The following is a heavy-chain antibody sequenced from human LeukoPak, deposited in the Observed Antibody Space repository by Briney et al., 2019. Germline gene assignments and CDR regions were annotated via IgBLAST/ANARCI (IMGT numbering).Heavy chain of an antibody. D-gene: IGHD2-21*02. CDR1: EFTVHRNH. CDR3: AKEAYCGGDCKMGYYFGY. CDR2: ISGSGGST. Sequence: GGSLRLSCEISEFTVHRNHLSWVRQAPGKGLEWVSAISGSGGSTYYADSVKGQFTISRDNSKNTLYLQMNSLRAEDTAVYYCAKEAYCGGDCKMGYYFGYWGQGTLVTVSS. V-gene: IGHV3-23*01. J-gene: IGHJ4*02.